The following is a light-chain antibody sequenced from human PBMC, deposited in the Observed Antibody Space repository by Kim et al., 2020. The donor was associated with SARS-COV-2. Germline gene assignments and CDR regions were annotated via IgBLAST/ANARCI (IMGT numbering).Light chain of an antibody. J-gene: IGLJ1*01. CDR1: SSNIGSNT. CDR3: AAWDDSLNGYV. V-gene: IGLV1-44*01. Sequence: QLVLTQPPSASGTPGQRVTISCSGSSSNIGSNTINWYQHLPGTAPKLLIYNNNLRPSGVPDRFSGSKSGTSASLAISGLQSEDEADYYCAAWDDSLNGYVFGTGTKVTVL. CDR2: NNN.